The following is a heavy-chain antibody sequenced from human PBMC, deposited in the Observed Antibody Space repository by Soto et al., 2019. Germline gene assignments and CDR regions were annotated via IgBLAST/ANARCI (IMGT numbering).Heavy chain of an antibody. CDR1: GGSIGSSSYY. D-gene: IGHD6-13*01. V-gene: IGHV4-39*01. CDR2: IYYSGST. Sequence: QLQLQESGPGLVKPSETLSLTCTVSGGSIGSSSYYWGWIRQPPGKGLEWIGSIYYSGSTYYNPSLKSRVTISVDTSKNQFSLKLSSVTAADTAVYYCARLYSSSWYGDYWGQGTLVTVSS. J-gene: IGHJ4*02. CDR3: ARLYSSSWYGDY.